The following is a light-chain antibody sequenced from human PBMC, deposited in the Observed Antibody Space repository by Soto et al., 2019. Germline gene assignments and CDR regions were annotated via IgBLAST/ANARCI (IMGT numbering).Light chain of an antibody. V-gene: IGKV3-11*01. CDR1: QSVSSY. CDR2: DAS. J-gene: IGKJ4*01. CDR3: QQRGDWTPLT. Sequence: EIVLTQSPATLSLSPGERATISCRASQSVSSYIAWYQQKPGQAPRLLIYDASNRATGVPVRFSGSGSGTDVSLTISSRGPEDFAVYYCQQRGDWTPLTFGGGTKVEIK.